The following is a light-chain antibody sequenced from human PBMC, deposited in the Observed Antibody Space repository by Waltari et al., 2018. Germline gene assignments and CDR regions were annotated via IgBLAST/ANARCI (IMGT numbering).Light chain of an antibody. V-gene: IGLV1-40*01. CDR3: QSYDRSLSGWV. CDR2: GNG. CDR1: SSNIGAGYD. Sequence: QSVLTQTPSVSGAPGQRVTISCTGSSSNIGAGYDVQWYQQLPGTAPKLLIYGNGNRPSGVPDRLAGSKSGSSASLAITGLQAEDEADYYCQSYDRSLSGWVFGGGTKLTVL. J-gene: IGLJ3*02.